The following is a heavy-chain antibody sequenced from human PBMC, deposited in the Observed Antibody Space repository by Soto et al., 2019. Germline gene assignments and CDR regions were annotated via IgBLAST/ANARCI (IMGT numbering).Heavy chain of an antibody. D-gene: IGHD3-3*01. Sequence: QVQLVESGGGVVQPARSLRLSCVASGFSFSSYGMHWVRQAPGKGLEWVAVIWYDGSNQYYADSVKGRFTISRDNSKNTVFLQMSGLRAEDTAVYYCAKSTVFGVAGSPLGFDVWGQGTMVTVSS. J-gene: IGHJ3*01. CDR2: IWYDGSNQ. CDR1: GFSFSSYG. CDR3: AKSTVFGVAGSPLGFDV. V-gene: IGHV3-33*06.